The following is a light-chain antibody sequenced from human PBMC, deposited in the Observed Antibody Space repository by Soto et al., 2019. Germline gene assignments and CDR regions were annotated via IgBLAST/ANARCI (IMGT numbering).Light chain of an antibody. J-gene: IGLJ3*02. CDR2: RNN. Sequence: QSVLTQPPSASGTPGQRVTMSCSGSRSNIGSNFVFWYQQLPGTAPKLLIYRNNLRPSGVPDRFSGSKSGTSASLAISGLRSDDEADYYCAAWDDSLDGGVFGGGTKLTVL. CDR1: RSNIGSNF. CDR3: AAWDDSLDGGV. V-gene: IGLV1-47*01.